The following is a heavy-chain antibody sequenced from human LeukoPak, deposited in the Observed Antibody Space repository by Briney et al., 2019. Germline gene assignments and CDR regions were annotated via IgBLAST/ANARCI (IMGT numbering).Heavy chain of an antibody. CDR1: GFTFNSYG. J-gene: IGHJ4*02. CDR3: TTDLYVVTALDY. CDR2: IKSKTDGGTT. Sequence: PGGSLRLSCAASGFTFNSYGIHWVRQAPGKGLEWVGRIKSKTDGGTTDYAAPVKGRFTISRDDSKNTLYLQMNSLKTEDTAVYYCTTDLYVVTALDYWGQGTLVTVSS. V-gene: IGHV3-15*01. D-gene: IGHD2-21*02.